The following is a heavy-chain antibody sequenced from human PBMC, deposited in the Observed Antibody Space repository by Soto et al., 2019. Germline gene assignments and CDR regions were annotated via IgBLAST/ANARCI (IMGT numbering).Heavy chain of an antibody. CDR2: IIPIFGTA. V-gene: IGHV1-69*01. CDR1: GGIFSSYA. J-gene: IGHJ5*02. D-gene: IGHD6-19*01. Sequence: QVQLVQSGAEVKKPGSSVKVSCKASGGIFSSYAISWVRQAPGQGLEWMGGIIPIFGTANYAQKFQGRVTSTAYESTSPAHRELSSLRSEDTALDYCAREGGWGRPGLLFYPWGQGTLVTVSS. CDR3: AREGGWGRPGLLFYP.